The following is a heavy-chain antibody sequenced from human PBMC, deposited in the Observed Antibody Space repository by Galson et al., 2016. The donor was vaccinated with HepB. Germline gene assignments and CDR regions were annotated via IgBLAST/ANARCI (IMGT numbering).Heavy chain of an antibody. CDR1: GYTFTGYY. CDR2: INPKSGDT. V-gene: IGHV1-2*02. J-gene: IGHJ4*02. Sequence: SVKVSCKASGYTFTGYYMHWVRQAPGQGLEWMAWINPKSGDTSFAQKFQGRVTLARDTSITKAYMELRRLTSDDAAVYYCAREIVAKIASGDYAFDYWGQGTLVTASA. CDR3: AREIVAKIASGDYAFDY. D-gene: IGHD5-12*01.